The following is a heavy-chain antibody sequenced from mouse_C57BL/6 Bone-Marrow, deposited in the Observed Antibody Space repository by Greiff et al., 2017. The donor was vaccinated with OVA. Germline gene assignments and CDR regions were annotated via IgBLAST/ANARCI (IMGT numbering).Heavy chain of an antibody. D-gene: IGHD1-1*01. CDR2: IYPRSGNT. V-gene: IGHV1-81*01. J-gene: IGHJ2*01. CDR3: ARDPLYYYGSSYDFDY. CDR1: GYTFTSYG. Sequence: QMQLKESGAELARPGASVKLSCKASGYTFTSYGISWVKQRTGQGLEWIGEIYPRSGNTYYNEKFKGKATLTADKSSSTAYMELRSLTSEDSAVYFCARDPLYYYGSSYDFDYWGQGTTLTVSS.